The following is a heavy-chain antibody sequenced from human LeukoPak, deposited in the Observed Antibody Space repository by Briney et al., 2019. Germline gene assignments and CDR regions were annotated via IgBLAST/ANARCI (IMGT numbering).Heavy chain of an antibody. Sequence: GRSLRLSCAASGFTFSSYGMHWVRQAPGKGLEWVAVISYDGSNKYYADSVKGRFTISRDNSKNTLYLQMNSLRAEDTAVYYCAIGIPLDFDPWGQGTLVTVSS. V-gene: IGHV3-30*03. CDR1: GFTFSSYG. CDR2: ISYDGSNK. J-gene: IGHJ5*02. D-gene: IGHD1-14*01. CDR3: AIGIPLDFDP.